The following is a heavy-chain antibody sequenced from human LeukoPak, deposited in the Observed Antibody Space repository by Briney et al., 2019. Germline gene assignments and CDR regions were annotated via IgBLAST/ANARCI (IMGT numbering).Heavy chain of an antibody. V-gene: IGHV3-23*01. CDR1: GFTFSSYA. Sequence: GRSLRLSCAASGFTFSSYAMSWVRQAPGKGLEWVSSISGSGGSTYYADSVKGRFTISRDNAKNSLYLQMNSLRDEDTAVYYCARDPYYDSSGDYWGQGTLVTVSS. CDR3: ARDPYYDSSGDY. D-gene: IGHD3-22*01. CDR2: ISGSGGST. J-gene: IGHJ4*02.